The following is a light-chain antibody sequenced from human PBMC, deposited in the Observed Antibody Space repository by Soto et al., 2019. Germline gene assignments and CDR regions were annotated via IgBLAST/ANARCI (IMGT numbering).Light chain of an antibody. V-gene: IGKV3-20*01. Sequence: EIVLTQSPGTVSFSPGERATLSCRASQSVGSRWLAWYQQKPGQAPRVLIYGGSNRATGIPDRFSGSGSGTDFTLTISRLEPEDFALYYCQQYYSSRTFGQGTKVEMK. CDR2: GGS. CDR1: QSVGSRW. CDR3: QQYYSSRT. J-gene: IGKJ1*01.